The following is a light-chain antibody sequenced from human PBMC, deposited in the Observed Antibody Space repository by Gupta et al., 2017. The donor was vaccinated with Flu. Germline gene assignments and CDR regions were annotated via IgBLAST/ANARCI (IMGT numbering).Light chain of an antibody. Sequence: SITISCTGTSSDVGAYQYVSWYQQHPGRAPIFRREDVSNRPSGVSNRCAGSKSGTMAFMTTSGLQADDESYDYCISLTSVPSEVFGTGTKVTVL. V-gene: IGLV2-14*04. J-gene: IGLJ1*01. CDR2: DVS. CDR3: ISLTSVPSEV. CDR1: SSDVGAYQY.